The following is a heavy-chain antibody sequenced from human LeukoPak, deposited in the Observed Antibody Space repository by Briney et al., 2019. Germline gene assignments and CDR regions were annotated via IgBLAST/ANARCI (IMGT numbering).Heavy chain of an antibody. D-gene: IGHD4-23*01. Sequence: ASVKVSCKASGYTFTSYGISWVRQAPGQGLEWMGWISAYNGNTNYPQKPQGRVTMTTDTSTSTAYMELRSLRSDDTAVYYCARDGDYGGNWDYWGQGTLVTVSS. J-gene: IGHJ4*02. CDR1: GYTFTSYG. CDR2: ISAYNGNT. CDR3: ARDGDYGGNWDY. V-gene: IGHV1-18*01.